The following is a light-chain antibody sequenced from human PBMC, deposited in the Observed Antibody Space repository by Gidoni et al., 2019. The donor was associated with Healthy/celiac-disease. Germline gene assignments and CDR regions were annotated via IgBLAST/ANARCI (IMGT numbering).Light chain of an antibody. Sequence: DIQMTQSPSSLSASVGNRVTITCRARQSSRSYLNWYQQKPGKAPKLLIYAASSLQSGVPSRFSGRGSGTDFTLTISSLQPEDFATYYCQQSYSTSQGYTFGQGTKLEIK. V-gene: IGKV1-39*01. CDR1: QSSRSY. J-gene: IGKJ2*01. CDR2: AAS. CDR3: QQSYSTSQGYT.